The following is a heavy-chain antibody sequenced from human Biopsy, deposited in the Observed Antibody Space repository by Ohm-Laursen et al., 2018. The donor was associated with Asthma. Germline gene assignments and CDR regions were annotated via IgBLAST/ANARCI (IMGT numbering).Heavy chain of an antibody. V-gene: IGHV4-34*01. Sequence: SNPLSLTCGVYPGSFSGFFWTWIRQSPGKGLEWIGETNERGVTNNNPSLKSRVIISIDTYWNRVSLKLTSVTAADTAVYYCARGPELDVWGQGTTVTVSS. CDR3: ARGPELDV. CDR2: TNERGVT. CDR1: PGSFSGFF. J-gene: IGHJ6*02.